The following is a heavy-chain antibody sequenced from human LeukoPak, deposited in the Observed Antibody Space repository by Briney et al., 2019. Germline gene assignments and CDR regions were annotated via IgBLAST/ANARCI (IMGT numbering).Heavy chain of an antibody. CDR1: GFTFSSYG. V-gene: IGHV3-30*03. CDR2: ISYDGSNK. CDR3: ARQKTGSSSWCYFDY. D-gene: IGHD6-13*01. J-gene: IGHJ4*02. Sequence: GGSLRLSCAASGFTFSSYGMHWVRQAPGKGLEWVAVISYDGSNKYYADSVKGRFTISRDNSKNTLYLQMNSLRAEDTAVYYCARQKTGSSSWCYFDYWGQGTLVTVSS.